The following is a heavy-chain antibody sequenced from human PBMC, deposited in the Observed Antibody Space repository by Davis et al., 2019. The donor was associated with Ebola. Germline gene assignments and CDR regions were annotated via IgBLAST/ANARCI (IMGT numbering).Heavy chain of an antibody. V-gene: IGHV1-8*01. CDR2: MNPNNGDS. D-gene: IGHD3-3*01. Sequence: ASVKVSCKASGYTFISYDFNWVRRAPGQGLEWMGWMNPNNGDSGYAQKFQGRVTMTRNTSMGTAYMQLSNLQYEDTAVYYCARDPTTIFGVVTLDYWGQGTLVTVSS. J-gene: IGHJ4*02. CDR3: ARDPTTIFGVVTLDY. CDR1: GYTFISYD.